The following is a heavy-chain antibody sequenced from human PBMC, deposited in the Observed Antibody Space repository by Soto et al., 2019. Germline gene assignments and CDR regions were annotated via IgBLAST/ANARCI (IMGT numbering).Heavy chain of an antibody. CDR3: ARDRWELSPNFDY. Sequence: EVQLLESGGGLVQPGGSLRLSCAASGFTFSSYSMNWVRQAPGKGLEWVSYISRGSSDIDYADSVKGRVTISRDNAKNSLYLQMNSLRDEDTAVYYCARDRWELSPNFDYWGQGTLVTVSS. D-gene: IGHD1-26*01. CDR2: ISRGSSDI. J-gene: IGHJ4*02. CDR1: GFTFSSYS. V-gene: IGHV3-48*02.